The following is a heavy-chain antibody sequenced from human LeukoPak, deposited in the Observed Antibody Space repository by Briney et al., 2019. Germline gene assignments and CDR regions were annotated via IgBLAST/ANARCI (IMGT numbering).Heavy chain of an antibody. CDR2: ISGSSGII. Sequence: GGSLRLSCAASGFTFNTYTMNWVRQAPGKGLEWVSYISGSSGIIDYADSVRGRFTISRDNAKNSLYLQMNSLRAEDTAVYYCARGGGLDVWGQGATVTVSS. CDR1: GFTFNTYT. V-gene: IGHV3-48*01. J-gene: IGHJ6*02. CDR3: ARGGGLDV. D-gene: IGHD3-16*01.